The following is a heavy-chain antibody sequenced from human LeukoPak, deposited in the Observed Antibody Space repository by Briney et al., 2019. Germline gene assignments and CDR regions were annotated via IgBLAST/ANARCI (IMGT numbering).Heavy chain of an antibody. CDR1: GFTFSSYA. J-gene: IGHJ3*02. CDR2: ISGSGGST. D-gene: IGHD3-22*01. V-gene: IGHV3-23*01. Sequence: GGSLSLSCAASGFTFSSYAMSWVRQAPGKGLEWVSAISGSGGSTYYADSVKGRFTISRDNSKNTLYLQMNSLRAEDTAVYYCAKEQYYYDSSGYYSDAFDIWGQGTMVTVSS. CDR3: AKEQYYYDSSGYYSDAFDI.